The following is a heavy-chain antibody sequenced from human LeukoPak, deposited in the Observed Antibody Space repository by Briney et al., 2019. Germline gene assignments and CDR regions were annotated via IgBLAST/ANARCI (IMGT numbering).Heavy chain of an antibody. CDR2: IKQDGSEK. CDR3: ARLSDEAFYDFWSGYRDY. D-gene: IGHD3-3*01. V-gene: IGHV3-7*01. Sequence: PGGSLRLSCAASGFIFSSYWMSWVRQAPGKGLEWVANIKQDGSEKYYVDSVKGRFTISRDNAKNSLYLQMNSLRAEDTAVYYCARLSDEAFYDFWSGYRDYWGQGTLVTVSS. J-gene: IGHJ4*02. CDR1: GFIFSSYW.